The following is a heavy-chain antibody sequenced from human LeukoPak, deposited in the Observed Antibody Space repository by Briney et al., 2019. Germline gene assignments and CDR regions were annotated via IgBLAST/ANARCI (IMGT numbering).Heavy chain of an antibody. Sequence: PGRSLRLSCAASGFTFSSYGMHWVRQAPGKGLEWVAVISYDGSNKYYADSVKGRFTISRDNSKNTLYLQMNSLRAEDTAVYYCAKDAQGFGGGFDYWGQGTLVTVSS. CDR2: ISYDGSNK. D-gene: IGHD3-10*01. J-gene: IGHJ4*02. V-gene: IGHV3-30*18. CDR3: AKDAQGFGGGFDY. CDR1: GFTFSSYG.